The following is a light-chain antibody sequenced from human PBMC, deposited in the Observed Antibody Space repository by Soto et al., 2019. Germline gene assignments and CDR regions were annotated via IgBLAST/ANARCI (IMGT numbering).Light chain of an antibody. Sequence: EIVLTQSPGTLSLSPGERATLSCRASQSVSSSYLAWYQQRPGQAPRLLIYGASSRATGIPDRFSGSGSGTDFTLTSSRLEPEDFAVYYCHQYHYSPRTFGQGTKVEIK. CDR2: GAS. V-gene: IGKV3-20*01. J-gene: IGKJ1*01. CDR1: QSVSSSY. CDR3: HQYHYSPRT.